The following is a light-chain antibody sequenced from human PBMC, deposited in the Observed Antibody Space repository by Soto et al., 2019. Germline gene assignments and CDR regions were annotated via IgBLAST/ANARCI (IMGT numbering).Light chain of an antibody. CDR1: QSISNY. J-gene: IGKJ4*01. CDR3: QQTYSAPLT. V-gene: IGKV1-39*01. CDR2: GAS. Sequence: DIQMTQSPFSRPASVGDRVNITCRASQSISNYLNWYQHKPGRAPSLLIHGASSLQGGVPSRFSGSGSGTDFTLTISSLHPEDFTTYYCQQTYSAPLTFGGGTRVEF.